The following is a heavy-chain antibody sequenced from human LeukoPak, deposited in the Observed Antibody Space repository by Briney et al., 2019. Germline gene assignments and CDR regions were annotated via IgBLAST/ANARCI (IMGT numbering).Heavy chain of an antibody. Sequence: GGSLRLSCAASGFTFSSYAMSWVRQAPGKGLEWVSAISGSGGSTYYADSVKGRFTISRDNSNNTLYLQMNTLRAEDTAIYYCAKDSNPYFYYGMNVWGQGTTVTVSS. CDR3: AKDSNPYFYYGMNV. D-gene: IGHD4-11*01. J-gene: IGHJ6*02. CDR2: ISGSGGST. V-gene: IGHV3-23*01. CDR1: GFTFSSYA.